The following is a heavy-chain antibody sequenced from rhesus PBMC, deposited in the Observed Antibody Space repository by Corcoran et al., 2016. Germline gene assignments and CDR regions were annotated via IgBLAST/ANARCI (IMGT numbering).Heavy chain of an antibody. CDR2: IYGGSGST. V-gene: IGHV4-127*01. J-gene: IGHJ4*01. D-gene: IGHD6-25*01. CDR3: AREDDSGSWNFDY. Sequence: QVQLQESGPGLVKPSETLSLTCAVSGYSISSGYGWGWIRQPPGKGLEWIGQIYGGSGSTYYNPSLKGRVTVSKDTSKNQFSLKLSAVTAADTAVYYCAREDDSGSWNFDYWGQGVLVTVSS. CDR1: GYSISSGYG.